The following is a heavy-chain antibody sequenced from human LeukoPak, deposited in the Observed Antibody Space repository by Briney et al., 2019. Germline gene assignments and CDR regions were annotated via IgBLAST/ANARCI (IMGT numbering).Heavy chain of an antibody. V-gene: IGHV1-69*01. CDR1: GGTFSSYA. J-gene: IGHJ6*02. Sequence: SVKVSCKASGGTFSSYAISWVRQAPGQGLEWMGGIIPIFGTANYAQKFQGRVTITADDSTSTAYMELSSLRSEDTAVYYCARGSSSFYYYYGMDVWGQGTTVTVSS. CDR3: ARGSSSFYYYYGMDV. CDR2: IIPIFGTA. D-gene: IGHD6-13*01.